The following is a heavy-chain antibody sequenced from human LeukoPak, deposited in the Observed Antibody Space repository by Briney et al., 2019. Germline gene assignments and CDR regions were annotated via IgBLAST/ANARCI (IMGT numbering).Heavy chain of an antibody. CDR2: TNPNSGNT. Sequence: ASVKVSCKASGYTFSSYDINWVRQATGQGLEWMGWTNPNSGNTGYAQKFQGRVTITRNTSISTAYMELSSLRSEDTAVYYCAKAHDSSGYWGSDAFDIWGQGTMVTASS. V-gene: IGHV1-8*03. D-gene: IGHD3-22*01. CDR3: AKAHDSSGYWGSDAFDI. CDR1: GYTFSSYD. J-gene: IGHJ3*02.